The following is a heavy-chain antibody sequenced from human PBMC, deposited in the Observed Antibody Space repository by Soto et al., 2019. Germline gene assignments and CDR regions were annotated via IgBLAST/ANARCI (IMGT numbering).Heavy chain of an antibody. CDR2: ISGYNGNT. Sequence: SCKASGYTFTRYYIHWVRQAPGQGLEWMGWISGYNGNTNYAERLQGRVTMTTDTSTSTAYMELRSLRYDDTAVYYCAREGQLGYWGQGTPVTVSS. CDR3: AREGQLGY. V-gene: IGHV1-18*04. D-gene: IGHD6-6*01. CDR1: GYTFTRYY. J-gene: IGHJ4*02.